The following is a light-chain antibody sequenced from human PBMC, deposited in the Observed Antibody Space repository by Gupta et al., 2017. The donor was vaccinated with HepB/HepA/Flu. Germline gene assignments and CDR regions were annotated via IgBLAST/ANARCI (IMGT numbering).Light chain of an antibody. CDR2: DDY. V-gene: IGLV3-21*03. CDR3: LVWDSNSDHPV. CDR1: NIRSKS. J-gene: IGLJ1*01. Sequence: SYVLTPPPSVSLAPGKTATLTWGGNNIRSKSVHWYQQKPGQAPVLVVYDDYNRPSGIPERFSGSNSGNTATLTITRVEAGDEADYYCLVWDSNSDHPVFGGGTKVTVL.